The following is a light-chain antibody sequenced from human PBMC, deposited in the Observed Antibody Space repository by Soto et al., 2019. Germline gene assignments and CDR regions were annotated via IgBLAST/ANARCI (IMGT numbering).Light chain of an antibody. V-gene: IGKV1-39*01. CDR2: AAS. CDR3: QESYSTPTWT. J-gene: IGKJ1*01. CDR1: QNINKY. Sequence: DIQMTQSPSSLSAFVGDRVTITCRASQNINKYLNWYQQKPGRGPTLLIYAASSLQSGVPSRFSGSGSGTDFTLTISSRQPEDFATYHCQESYSTPTWTFGQGTKVEVK.